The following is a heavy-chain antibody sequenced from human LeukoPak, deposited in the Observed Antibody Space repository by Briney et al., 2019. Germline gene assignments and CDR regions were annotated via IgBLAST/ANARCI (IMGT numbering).Heavy chain of an antibody. J-gene: IGHJ4*02. D-gene: IGHD3-22*01. V-gene: IGHV1-18*01. CDR2: ISAYNGNT. Sequence: ASVKVSCKASGGTFSSYGISWVRQAPGQGLEWMGWISAYNGNTNYAQKLQGRVTMTTDTSTSTAYMELRSLRSDDTAVYYCARARVDRTATRYYYDSSGYSYYFDYWGQGTLVTVSS. CDR1: GGTFSSYG. CDR3: ARARVDRTATRYYYDSSGYSYYFDY.